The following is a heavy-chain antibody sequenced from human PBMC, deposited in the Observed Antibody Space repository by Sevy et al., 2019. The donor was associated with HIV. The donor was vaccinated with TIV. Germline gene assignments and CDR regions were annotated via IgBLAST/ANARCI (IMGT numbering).Heavy chain of an antibody. Sequence: GGSLRLSCAASGFTFSSYGMHWVRQAPGKGLEWVAVIWYDGSNKYYADSVKGRFTISRDNSKNTLYLQMNSLRAEDTAVYYCARDHRIMITFGEVIVHDAFDIWGQRTMVTVSS. J-gene: IGHJ3*02. CDR1: GFTFSSYG. D-gene: IGHD3-16*02. V-gene: IGHV3-33*01. CDR3: ARDHRIMITFGEVIVHDAFDI. CDR2: IWYDGSNK.